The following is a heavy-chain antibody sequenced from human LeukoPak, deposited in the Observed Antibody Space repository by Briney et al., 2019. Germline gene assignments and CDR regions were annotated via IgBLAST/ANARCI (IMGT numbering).Heavy chain of an antibody. CDR1: GFTFSSYS. CDR3: ARGYCSSTSCSYYFDY. D-gene: IGHD2-2*01. J-gene: IGHJ4*02. CDR2: ISSSSSYI. Sequence: GGSLRLSCAASGFTFSSYSMNWVRQAPGKGLEWVSSISSSSSYIYYADSVKGRFTISRDNAKNSLYLQMNSLRAEDTAVYYCARGYCSSTSCSYYFDYWGQGTLVTASS. V-gene: IGHV3-21*01.